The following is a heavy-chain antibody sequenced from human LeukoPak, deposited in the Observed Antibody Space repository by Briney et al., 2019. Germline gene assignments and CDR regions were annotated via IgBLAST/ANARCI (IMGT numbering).Heavy chain of an antibody. CDR2: INHSGST. CDR1: GGSFSGYY. Sequence: KPSETLSLTCAVYGGSFSGYYWSWIRQPPGKGLEWIGEINHSGSTNYNPSLKSRVTISVDTSKNQFSLKLSSVTAADTAVYYCARSIGCSSTSCYAYYYYYGMDVWGQGTTVTVSS. D-gene: IGHD2-2*01. J-gene: IGHJ6*02. V-gene: IGHV4-34*01. CDR3: ARSIGCSSTSCYAYYYYYGMDV.